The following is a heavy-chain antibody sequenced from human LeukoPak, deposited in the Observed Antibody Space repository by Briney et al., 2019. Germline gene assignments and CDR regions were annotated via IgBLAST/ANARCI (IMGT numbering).Heavy chain of an antibody. D-gene: IGHD3-22*01. J-gene: IGHJ3*02. CDR3: AKALYYYDSSGQWGAFDI. V-gene: IGHV3-9*01. CDR2: ISWNSGSI. Sequence: GGSLRLSCAASGFTFDDYAMHWVRQAPGKGLEWVSGISWNSGSIGYADSVKGRFTISRDNAKNSLYLQMNSLRAEDTALYYCAKALYYYDSSGQWGAFDIWGQGTMVTVSS. CDR1: GFTFDDYA.